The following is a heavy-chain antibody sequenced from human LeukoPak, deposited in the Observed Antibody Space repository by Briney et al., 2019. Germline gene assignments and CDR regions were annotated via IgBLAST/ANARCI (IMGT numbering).Heavy chain of an antibody. Sequence: GGSLGLSCAASGFTFSSYSMNWVRQAPGKGLEWVSSISSSSSYIYYADSVKGRFTISRDNAKNSLYLQMNSLRAEDTAVYYCARGGYYYDSSGLNMDVWGKGTTVTVSS. CDR2: ISSSSSYI. V-gene: IGHV3-21*01. CDR1: GFTFSSYS. D-gene: IGHD3-22*01. J-gene: IGHJ6*03. CDR3: ARGGYYYDSSGLNMDV.